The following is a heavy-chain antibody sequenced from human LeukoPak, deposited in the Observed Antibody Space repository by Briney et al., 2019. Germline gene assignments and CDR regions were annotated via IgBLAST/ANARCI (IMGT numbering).Heavy chain of an antibody. D-gene: IGHD5-12*01. CDR1: GGSISSYY. J-gene: IGHJ4*02. Sequence: SETLSLTCTVSGGSISSYYWSWIRQPPGKGLEWIGYIYYSGSTNYNPSLKSRVTISVDTSKNQFSLKLSSVTAADTAVYYCARDSPRLRLRGGFDYWGQGTLVTVSS. CDR2: IYYSGST. V-gene: IGHV4-59*12. CDR3: ARDSPRLRLRGGFDY.